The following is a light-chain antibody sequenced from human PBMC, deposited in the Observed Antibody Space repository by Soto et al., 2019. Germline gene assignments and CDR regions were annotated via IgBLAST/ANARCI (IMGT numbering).Light chain of an antibody. CDR1: QGISSY. Sequence: IQLTQSPSSLSASVGDRVTINCRASQGISSYLAWYQQKPGKAPKFLIYAASTLQSGVPSRFTGSGSGTDFTLTITSLQPEDFATYYCQQYNNWRTFGQGTKVDIK. CDR3: QQYNNWRT. CDR2: AAS. J-gene: IGKJ1*01. V-gene: IGKV1-9*01.